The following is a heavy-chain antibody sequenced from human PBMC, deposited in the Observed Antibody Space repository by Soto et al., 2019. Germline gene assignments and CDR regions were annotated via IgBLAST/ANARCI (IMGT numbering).Heavy chain of an antibody. Sequence: ESLKISCRTSGYRFTSYWIAWVRQMPGKGLEWMGIIFPSDSDTRYSPSFQGQVTISADRSTSTVFLQWASLKASDTAVYFCARKDKSGYFNWFDPWGQGTLVTVSS. CDR2: IFPSDSDT. CDR3: ARKDKSGYFNWFDP. J-gene: IGHJ5*02. CDR1: GYRFTSYW. D-gene: IGHD3-22*01. V-gene: IGHV5-51*01.